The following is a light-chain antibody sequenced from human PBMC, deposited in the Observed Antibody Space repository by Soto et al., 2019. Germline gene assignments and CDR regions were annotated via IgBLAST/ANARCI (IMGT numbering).Light chain of an antibody. CDR3: QQYGSSPLT. J-gene: IGKJ4*01. Sequence: EIVLTQSPGTLSLSPGERATLSCRASQSVSSSYLAWYQQRPGRAPRLLIYGASSRATGIPDRFSGSGSGTDFTLNISRLEPEDFAVYYCQQYGSSPLTFGGGTKVEI. CDR1: QSVSSSY. CDR2: GAS. V-gene: IGKV3-20*01.